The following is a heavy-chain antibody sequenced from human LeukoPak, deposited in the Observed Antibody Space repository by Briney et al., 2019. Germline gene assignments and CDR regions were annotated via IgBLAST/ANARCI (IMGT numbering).Heavy chain of an antibody. J-gene: IGHJ4*02. CDR1: GGSISSGGYY. V-gene: IGHV4-31*03. CDR3: ARGRAEDFYDRSGYLGEYYFDY. D-gene: IGHD3-22*01. CDR2: IYYSGST. Sequence: SQTLSLTCTVSGGSISSGGYYWSWIRQHPGKGLEWIGYIYYSGSTYYNPSLKSRVTISVDTSKNQFSLKLSSVTAADKAVYYWARGRAEDFYDRSGYLGEYYFDYWGQGTLVTVSS.